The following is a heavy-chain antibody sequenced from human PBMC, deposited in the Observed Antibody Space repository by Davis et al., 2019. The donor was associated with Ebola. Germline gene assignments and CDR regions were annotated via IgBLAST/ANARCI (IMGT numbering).Heavy chain of an antibody. D-gene: IGHD2-8*02. J-gene: IGHJ6*02. CDR2: IGSDSGT. CDR3: AKDLFWWSASDV. CDR1: GFSLRSCA. V-gene: IGHV3-23*01. Sequence: GESLKISCAASGFSLRSCAMSWVRQAPGKGLEWVSGIGSDSGTHYAHSVKGRFTIFRDDSKNTLYLQMNSLRGEDTAIYYCAKDLFWWSASDVWGQRTTVTVS.